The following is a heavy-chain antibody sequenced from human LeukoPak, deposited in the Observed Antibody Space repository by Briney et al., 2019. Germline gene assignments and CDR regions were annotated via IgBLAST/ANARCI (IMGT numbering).Heavy chain of an antibody. Sequence: SETLSLTCAVYGGSFSGYYWSWTRQPPGKGLGWIGEINHVGSTTYNPSLKSRVTTSVDTPTNQFSLKLSSVPAAETAAYYCARLVPRYGSGSQSDYWGQGTLVTVSS. CDR2: INHVGST. CDR3: ARLVPRYGSGSQSDY. V-gene: IGHV4-34*01. J-gene: IGHJ4*02. CDR1: GGSFSGYY. D-gene: IGHD3-10*01.